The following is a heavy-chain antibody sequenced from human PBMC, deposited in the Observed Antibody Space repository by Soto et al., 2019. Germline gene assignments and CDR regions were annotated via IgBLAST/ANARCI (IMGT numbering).Heavy chain of an antibody. J-gene: IGHJ4*02. CDR2: MQPSTGRT. V-gene: IGHV1-8*01. Sequence: QVQLVQSGAEVREPGASVKVSCKASGYSFTSLDINWVRQTAGQGLEWMGWMQPSTGRTGYAQKFQGRVTMTRDTSINPPYMELTTLTSDDTAFYYCARGVSAGVDYWGQGTLVTGSS. CDR3: ARGVSAGVDY. CDR1: GYSFTSLD. D-gene: IGHD1-26*01.